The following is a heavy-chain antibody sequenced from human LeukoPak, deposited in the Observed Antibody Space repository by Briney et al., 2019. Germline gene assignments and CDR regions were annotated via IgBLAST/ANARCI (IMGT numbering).Heavy chain of an antibody. CDR1: GFRFTDYS. CDR2: LGRSGEHK. Sequence: PGGSLRLSCAASGFRFTDYSMSWVRQAPGEGLEWVAGLGRSGEHKYYADSVKGRFTISGDNSKDTVSLQMNSLRAEDSAIYFCVKDRPCETCMPMDAWGQGTTVTVSS. D-gene: IGHD2-2*01. J-gene: IGHJ6*02. CDR3: VKDRPCETCMPMDA. V-gene: IGHV3-23*01.